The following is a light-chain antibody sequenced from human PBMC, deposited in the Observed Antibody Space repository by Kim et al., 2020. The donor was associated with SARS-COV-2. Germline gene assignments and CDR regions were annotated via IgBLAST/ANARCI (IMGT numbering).Light chain of an antibody. CDR1: SLGSNG. J-gene: IGLJ2*01. CDR2: SDS. V-gene: IGLV3-21*04. CDR3: QVWDSSSDHRVV. Sequence: GERARIPCGGNSLGSNGVPLYRTEPGPAPVLVIYSDSDRPSGIPERFSGSNSGNTATLTISRVEAGDEADYYCQVWDSSSDHRVVFGGGTQLTVL.